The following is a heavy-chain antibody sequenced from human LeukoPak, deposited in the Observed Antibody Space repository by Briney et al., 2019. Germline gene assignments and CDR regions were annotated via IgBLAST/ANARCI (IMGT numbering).Heavy chain of an antibody. CDR1: GFTFSSYA. Sequence: GGSLRLSCSASGFTFSSYAMHWVRQAPGKGLEYVSAVSSNGGSTYYADSVKGRFTISRDNSKNTLYLQMSSLRAEDTAVYYCVKPQPGGGFDYWGQGTLVTVSS. CDR2: VSSNGGST. D-gene: IGHD1-14*01. CDR3: VKPQPGGGFDY. V-gene: IGHV3-64D*09. J-gene: IGHJ4*02.